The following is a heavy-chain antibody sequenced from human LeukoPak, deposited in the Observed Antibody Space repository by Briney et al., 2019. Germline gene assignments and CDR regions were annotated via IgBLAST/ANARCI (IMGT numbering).Heavy chain of an antibody. Sequence: GGSLRLSCAASGFIFSNYWMSWVRQAPGKGLEWVSVIYSGGSTYYADSVKGRFTISRDNSKNMLYLQMSSLRAEDTAVYYCVGGVNWFDPWGQGTLVTVSS. CDR3: VGGVNWFDP. D-gene: IGHD2-8*02. CDR2: IYSGGST. V-gene: IGHV3-53*01. J-gene: IGHJ5*02. CDR1: GFIFSNYW.